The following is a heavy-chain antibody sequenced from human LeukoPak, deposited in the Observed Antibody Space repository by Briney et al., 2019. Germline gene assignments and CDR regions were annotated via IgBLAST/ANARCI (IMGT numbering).Heavy chain of an antibody. CDR3: ARTGIGELEAFGNFDY. Sequence: GSSVKVSCKASGGTFSSYAISWVRQAPGQGLEWMGGIISILGTTKYAQKFQGRVTITADESTSTAYMELSSLRSEDTAVYYCARTGIGELEAFGNFDYWGQGTLVTVSS. CDR2: IISILGTT. V-gene: IGHV1-69*01. J-gene: IGHJ4*02. D-gene: IGHD1-1*01. CDR1: GGTFSSYA.